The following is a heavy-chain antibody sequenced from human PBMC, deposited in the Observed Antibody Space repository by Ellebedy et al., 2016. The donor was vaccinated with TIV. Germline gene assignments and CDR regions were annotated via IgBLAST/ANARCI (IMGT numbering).Heavy chain of an antibody. V-gene: IGHV1-69*04. CDR1: GYTFTSYD. CDR2: IIPILGIA. D-gene: IGHD4-23*01. CDR3: ARDPKGGYGGNSGWDAFDI. J-gene: IGHJ3*02. Sequence: ASVKVSCKASGYTFTSYDISWVRQAPGQGLEWMGRIIPILGIANYARKFQGRVTITADKSTSTAYMELSSLRSEDTAVYYCARDPKGGYGGNSGWDAFDIWGQGTMVTVTS.